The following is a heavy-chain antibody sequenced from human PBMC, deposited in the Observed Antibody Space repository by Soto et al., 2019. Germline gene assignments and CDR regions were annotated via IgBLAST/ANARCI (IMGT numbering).Heavy chain of an antibody. J-gene: IGHJ4*02. Sequence: VQLVESGGGVVQPGRSLRLSCAASGFTFSSYGMHWVRQAPGKGLEWVAVISYDGSNKYYADSVKGRFTISRDNSKNTLYLQMNSLRAEDTAVYYCAKDGHDSSGYYYGNWGQGTLVTVSS. D-gene: IGHD3-22*01. V-gene: IGHV3-30*18. CDR3: AKDGHDSSGYYYGN. CDR2: ISYDGSNK. CDR1: GFTFSSYG.